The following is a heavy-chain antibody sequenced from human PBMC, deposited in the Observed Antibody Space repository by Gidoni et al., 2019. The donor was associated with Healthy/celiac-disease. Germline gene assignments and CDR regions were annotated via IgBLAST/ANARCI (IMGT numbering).Heavy chain of an antibody. J-gene: IGHJ6*02. CDR3: ATGSDDYYYYGMDV. CDR2: MNPNSGNT. V-gene: IGHV1-8*01. Sequence: QVQLVQSGAEVKKPGASVKVSCKASGYTFTSYDINWVRQATGQGLEWMGWMNPNSGNTGYAQKFQGRVTMTRNTSISTAYMELSSLRSEDTAVYYCATGSDDYYYYGMDVWGQGTTVTVSS. CDR1: GYTFTSYD.